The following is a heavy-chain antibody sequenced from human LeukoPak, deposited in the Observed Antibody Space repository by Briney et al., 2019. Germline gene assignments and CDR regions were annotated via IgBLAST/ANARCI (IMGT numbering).Heavy chain of an antibody. D-gene: IGHD3-22*01. CDR3: ARRYYDSSGYHYPLDY. Sequence: SETLSLTCTVSGGSISSYYWSWLRQPPGKGLEWIGYIYYSGSTNYNPSLKSRVTISVDTSKNQFSLKLSSVTAADTAAYYCARRYYDSSGYHYPLDYWGQGTLVTVSS. V-gene: IGHV4-59*08. CDR2: IYYSGST. CDR1: GGSISSYY. J-gene: IGHJ4*02.